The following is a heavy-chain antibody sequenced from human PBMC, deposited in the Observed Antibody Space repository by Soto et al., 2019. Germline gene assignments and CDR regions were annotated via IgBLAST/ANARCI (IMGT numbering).Heavy chain of an antibody. CDR2: ISGSGGST. CDR1: GFTFSSYA. J-gene: IGHJ5*02. D-gene: IGHD1-20*01. V-gene: IGHV3-23*01. CDR3: AKVTHSYNWNVRNWFDP. Sequence: PGGSLRLSCAASGFTFSSYAMSWVRQAPGKGLEWVSAISGSGGSTYYADSVKGRFTISRDNSKNTLYLQMNSLRAEDTAVYYCAKVTHSYNWNVRNWFDPWGHGTLVTVSS.